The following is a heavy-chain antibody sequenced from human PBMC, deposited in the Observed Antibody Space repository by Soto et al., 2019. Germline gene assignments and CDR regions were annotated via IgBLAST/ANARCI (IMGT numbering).Heavy chain of an antibody. CDR1: GGKIIGYG. D-gene: IGHD5-12*01. CDR3: ARLLPSGYVDY. CDR2: IYYSGST. Sequence: LVTLRVPRTVAGGKIIGYGGSWIRQPPGKGLEWIGYIYYSGSTNYNPSLKSRVTISVDTSKNQFSLKLSSVTAADTAVYYCARLLPSGYVDYWGQGTLVTVSS. J-gene: IGHJ4*02. V-gene: IGHV4-59*01.